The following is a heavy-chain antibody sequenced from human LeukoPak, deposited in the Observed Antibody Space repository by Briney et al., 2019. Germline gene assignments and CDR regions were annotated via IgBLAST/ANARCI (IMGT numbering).Heavy chain of an antibody. V-gene: IGHV1-69*13. CDR1: GGTFSSYA. Sequence: ASVKVSCKASGGTFSSYAISWVRQAPGQGLEWMGGIIPIFGTANYAQKFQGRVTITSDESTSTAYMELSSLRSEDTAVYYCARNSADHGGNSFSWYFDLWGRGTLVTVPS. D-gene: IGHD4-23*01. CDR2: IIPIFGTA. CDR3: ARNSADHGGNSFSWYFDL. J-gene: IGHJ2*01.